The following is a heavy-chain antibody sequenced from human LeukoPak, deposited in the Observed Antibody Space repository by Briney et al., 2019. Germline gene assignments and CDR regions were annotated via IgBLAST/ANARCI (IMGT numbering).Heavy chain of an antibody. J-gene: IGHJ2*01. CDR1: GFTFSSYT. CDR2: ISGSGGST. V-gene: IGHV3-23*01. D-gene: IGHD1-26*01. CDR3: APRIVGATVVDL. Sequence: GGSLRLSCAASGFTFSSYTMSWVRQAPGKGLEWVSVISGSGGSTYYADSVKGRFTISRDNSKNTLYLQMNSLRAEDAAVYYCAPRIVGATVVDLWGRGTLVTVSS.